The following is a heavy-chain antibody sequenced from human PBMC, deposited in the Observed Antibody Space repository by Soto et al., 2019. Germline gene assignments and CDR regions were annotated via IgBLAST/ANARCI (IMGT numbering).Heavy chain of an antibody. Sequence: SVKVSCKSSVGLFSSYAISRVRQAPGQGLEWIGGIIPVFSTAYYAQKFHGRVTITADESTNTAYMELSSLRSEDTAMYYCARGGSGYVWFNEFWGQGSLVTVSS. V-gene: IGHV1-69*13. CDR3: ARGGSGYVWFNEF. CDR2: IIPVFSTA. J-gene: IGHJ4*02. CDR1: VGLFSSYA. D-gene: IGHD3-22*01.